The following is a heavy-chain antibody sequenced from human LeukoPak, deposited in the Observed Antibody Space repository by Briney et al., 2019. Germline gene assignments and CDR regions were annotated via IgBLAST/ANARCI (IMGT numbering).Heavy chain of an antibody. J-gene: IGHJ5*02. D-gene: IGHD5-24*01. CDR2: ISESGDDT. CDR3: AKQFVDV. Sequence: GGTLRLSCAASGFTFSNYVMGWVRQAPGKGLEWVSSISESGDDTAYADSVKGRFTISRDNSRNTLYLQMISLRAEDTAVYYCAKQFVDVWGQGTLVTVSS. CDR1: GFTFSNYV. V-gene: IGHV3-23*01.